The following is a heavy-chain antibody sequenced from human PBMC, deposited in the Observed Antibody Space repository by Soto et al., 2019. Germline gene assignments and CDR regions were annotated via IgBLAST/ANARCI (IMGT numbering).Heavy chain of an antibody. V-gene: IGHV3-73*01. J-gene: IGHJ4*02. CDR2: IRSKANSYAT. CDR3: TRHSPLGSGTDY. Sequence: PGGSLRLSSAASGFTFSGSAMHWVRQASGKGLEWVGRIRSKANSYATAYAASVKGRFTISRDDSKNTAYLQMNSLKTEDTAVYYCTRHSPLGSGTDYWGQGTLVTVSS. CDR1: GFTFSGSA. D-gene: IGHD1-26*01.